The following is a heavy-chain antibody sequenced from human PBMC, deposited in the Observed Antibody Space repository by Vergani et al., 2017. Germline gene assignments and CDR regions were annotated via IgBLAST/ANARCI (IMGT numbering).Heavy chain of an antibody. V-gene: IGHV3-21*01. CDR1: GFTFSSYS. Sequence: EVQLVESGGGLVKPGGSLRLSCAASGFTFSSYSMNWVRQAPGKGLEWVSSISSSRSYIYYADSVKGRFTISRDNAKNSLYLQMNSLRAEYTAVYYCAIDPYYDFWSGYGQIFGYYYGMDVWGQGTTVTVSS. CDR3: AIDPYYDFWSGYGQIFGYYYGMDV. CDR2: ISSSRSYI. D-gene: IGHD3-3*01. J-gene: IGHJ6*02.